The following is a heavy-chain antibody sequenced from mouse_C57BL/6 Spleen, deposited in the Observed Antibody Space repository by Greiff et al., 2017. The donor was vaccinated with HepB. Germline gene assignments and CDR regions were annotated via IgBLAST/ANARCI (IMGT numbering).Heavy chain of an antibody. J-gene: IGHJ3*01. CDR1: GFTFSDYY. D-gene: IGHD2-1*01. Sequence: EVMLVESEGGLVQPGSSLKLSCTASGFTFSDYYMAWVRQVPEKGLEWVANINYDGSSTYYLDSLKSRFIISRDNAKNILYLQMSSLKSEDTATYYCARGYGNYVAWFAYWGQGTLVTVSA. CDR2: INYDGSST. CDR3: ARGYGNYVAWFAY. V-gene: IGHV5-16*01.